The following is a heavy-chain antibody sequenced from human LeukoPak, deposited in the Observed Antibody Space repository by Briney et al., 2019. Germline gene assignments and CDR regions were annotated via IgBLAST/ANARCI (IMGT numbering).Heavy chain of an antibody. Sequence: PGGSLRLSCAASGFTFSRYGMHWVRQTPGKGLEWVAVISYDASNKYYADSVKGRFTISRDNSKNTLYLQMNSLRAEDTAVYYCARVLSGRGSLYSYYYYMDVWGKGTTVTISS. CDR3: ARVLSGRGSLYSYYYYMDV. V-gene: IGHV3-30*03. CDR1: GFTFSRYG. CDR2: ISYDASNK. D-gene: IGHD3-10*01. J-gene: IGHJ6*03.